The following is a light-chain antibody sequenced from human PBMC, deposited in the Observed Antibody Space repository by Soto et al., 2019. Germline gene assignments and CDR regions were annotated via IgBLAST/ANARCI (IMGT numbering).Light chain of an antibody. CDR3: SSYSTTNTLV. CDR1: SSDVGGSDH. Sequence: QSVLTQPASVSGSPGQSVTISCTGASSDVGGSDHVSWYQQHPGKAPKLILYEVNNRPSGVSNCFSGSKSGNTASLIISGLQADDEAEYFCSSYSTTNTLVFGSGTKVTVL. CDR2: EVN. V-gene: IGLV2-14*03. J-gene: IGLJ1*01.